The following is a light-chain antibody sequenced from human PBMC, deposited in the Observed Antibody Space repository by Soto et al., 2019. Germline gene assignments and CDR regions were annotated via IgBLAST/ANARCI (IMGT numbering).Light chain of an antibody. J-gene: IGKJ4*01. CDR2: GAS. V-gene: IGKV1-12*01. CDR3: QQLNSYPLT. CDR1: QDVGKW. Sequence: DIQMTQSPPSVSASVGDRVTITCRASQDVGKWLAWYQQKPGKAPTLLIHGASSLQSGVPPRYSGSGYGTDFTLTISSLQPEDFATYYCQQLNSYPLTFGGGTKVDIK.